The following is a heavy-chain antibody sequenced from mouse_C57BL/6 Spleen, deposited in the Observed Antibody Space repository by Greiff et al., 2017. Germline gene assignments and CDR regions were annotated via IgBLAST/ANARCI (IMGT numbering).Heavy chain of an antibody. CDR3: ARLLTIYYAMDY. J-gene: IGHJ4*01. D-gene: IGHD1-1*02. CDR2: ISNLAYSI. Sequence: EVQGVESGGGLVQPGGSLKLSCAASGFTFSDYGMAWVRQAPRKGPEWVAFISNLAYSIYYADTVTGRFTIARENAKNTLYLEMSSLRSEDTAMYYCARLLTIYYAMDYWGQGTSVTVSS. V-gene: IGHV5-15*01. CDR1: GFTFSDYG.